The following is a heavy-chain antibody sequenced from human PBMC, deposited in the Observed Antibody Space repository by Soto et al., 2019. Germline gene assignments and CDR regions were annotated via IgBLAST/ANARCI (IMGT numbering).Heavy chain of an antibody. Sequence: GGSLRLSCAASGFTFSSYGIHWVRQAPGKGLEWVAVISHDGSKTNYADSVKGRFTISRDNSKDTVYLQMNSLRAEDTAVYYCAKDVYPRITIFAFDYWGQGTLVTVSS. CDR1: GFTFSSYG. CDR2: ISHDGSKT. D-gene: IGHD3-3*01. CDR3: AKDVYPRITIFAFDY. V-gene: IGHV3-30*18. J-gene: IGHJ4*02.